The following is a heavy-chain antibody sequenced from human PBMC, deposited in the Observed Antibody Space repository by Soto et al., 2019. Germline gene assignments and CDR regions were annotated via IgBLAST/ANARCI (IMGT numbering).Heavy chain of an antibody. CDR1: GGSFSGYY. CDR2: INHSGST. J-gene: IGHJ4*02. Sequence: SETLSLTCAVYGGSFSGYYWSWIRQPPGKGLEWIGEINHSGSTNYNPSLKSRVTISVDTSKNQFSLKLSSVTAADTAVYYCARGREYRDGYNYYFDYWGQGTLVTVSS. CDR3: ARGREYRDGYNYYFDY. D-gene: IGHD5-12*01. V-gene: IGHV4-34*01.